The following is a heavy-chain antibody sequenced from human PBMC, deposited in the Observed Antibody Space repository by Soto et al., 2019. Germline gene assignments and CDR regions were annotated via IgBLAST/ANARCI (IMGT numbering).Heavy chain of an antibody. V-gene: IGHV5-51*01. D-gene: IGHD3-9*01. CDR3: ARQVYNYDILAPHDFDI. Sequence: PGESLKISCKGSGYSFTTYWIGWVRQMPGKGLEWMGIIYPGDSDTRNSPSFQGQVTISADKSISTAYLQWSSLKASDTAMYYCARQVYNYDILAPHDFDIWGQGTMLTVSS. CDR2: IYPGDSDT. CDR1: GYSFTTYW. J-gene: IGHJ3*02.